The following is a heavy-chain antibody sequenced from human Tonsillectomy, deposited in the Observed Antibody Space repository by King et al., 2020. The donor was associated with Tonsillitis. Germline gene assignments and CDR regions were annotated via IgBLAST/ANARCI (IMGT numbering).Heavy chain of an antibody. CDR2: ITSSSSI. Sequence: VQLVESGGGLVKPGGSLRLSCAASGFTFSVYSMNWVHQAPGKGLEWVSSITSSSSIYYADSVKGRFTISRDNAKNSLYLQMNSLRAEDTAVYYCARVAYSYGSPSFDYWGQGTLVTVSS. J-gene: IGHJ4*02. CDR3: ARVAYSYGSPSFDY. D-gene: IGHD5-18*01. CDR1: GFTFSVYS. V-gene: IGHV3-21*01.